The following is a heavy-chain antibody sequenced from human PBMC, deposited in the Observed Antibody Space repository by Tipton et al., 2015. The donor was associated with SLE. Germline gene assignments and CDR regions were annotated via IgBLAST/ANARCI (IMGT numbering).Heavy chain of an antibody. CDR2: IRGSGSGT. CDR1: GFTFSSYA. Sequence: SLRLSCAASGFTFSSYAVSWVRQVPGKGLEWVSAIRGSGSGTYYADSVKGRFTISRDDSKNTLYLQMSSLRAEDTAIYYCGKGLNFDFWSGFGMDVWGQGTTVTVS. CDR3: GKGLNFDFWSGFGMDV. D-gene: IGHD3-3*01. J-gene: IGHJ6*02. V-gene: IGHV3-23*01.